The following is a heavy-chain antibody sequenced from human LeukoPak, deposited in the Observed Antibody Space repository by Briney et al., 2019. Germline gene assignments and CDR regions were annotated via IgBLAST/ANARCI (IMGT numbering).Heavy chain of an antibody. V-gene: IGHV3-23*01. CDR3: AKETYAVAGTYYFDY. J-gene: IGHJ4*02. CDR2: ISGSGGST. Sequence: GGSLRLSCAASGFTFSSYGMHWVRQAPGKGLEWVSAISGSGGSTYYADSVKGRFTISRDNSKNTLYLQMNSLRAEDTAVYYCAKETYAVAGTYYFDYWGQGTLVTVSS. D-gene: IGHD6-19*01. CDR1: GFTFSSYG.